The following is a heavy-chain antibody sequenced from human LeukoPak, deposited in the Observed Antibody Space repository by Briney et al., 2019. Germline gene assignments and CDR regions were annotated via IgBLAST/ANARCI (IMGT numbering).Heavy chain of an antibody. CDR2: IKQDGSEK. V-gene: IGHV3-7*01. D-gene: IGHD4-17*01. CDR1: GFTFSSYG. J-gene: IGHJ4*02. Sequence: PGGSLRLSCAASGFTFSSYGMHWVRQAPGKGLEWVANIKQDGSEKYYVDSVKGRFTISRDNAKNSLYLQMNSLRAEDTAVYYCAREPHGDFDYWGQGTLVTVSS. CDR3: AREPHGDFDY.